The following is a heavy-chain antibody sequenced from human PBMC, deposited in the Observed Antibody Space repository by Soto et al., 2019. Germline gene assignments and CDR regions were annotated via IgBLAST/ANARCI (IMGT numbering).Heavy chain of an antibody. CDR1: GFTFSGFW. D-gene: IGHD3-3*01. J-gene: IGHJ6*02. CDR3: ARVQRYYDFWSEHRDYYYYGMDV. CDR2: IKQDQSEK. Sequence: GGSLRLSCAASGFTFSGFWMSWVRQAPGKGLEWVANIKQDQSEKYYVDSVKGRFTISRDNAKNSLYLQMNSLRAEDTAVYYCARVQRYYDFWSEHRDYYYYGMDVWGQGTTVTVSS. V-gene: IGHV3-7*05.